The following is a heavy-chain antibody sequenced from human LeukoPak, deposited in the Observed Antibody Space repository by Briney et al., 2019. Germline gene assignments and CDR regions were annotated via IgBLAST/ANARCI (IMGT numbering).Heavy chain of an antibody. CDR1: GDSVSGSPAV. CDR2: AYYRSKWFI. V-gene: IGHV6-1*01. D-gene: IGHD3-10*01. Sequence: SQTLSLTCAISGDSVSGSPAVWNWIRQSPSRGLEWLGRAYYRSKWFIDYALSVKGRTTITPDTSKNQLSLQLNSVTAEDTAVYYCARGAVRGGTNFDYWGQGTLVTVSS. CDR3: ARGAVRGGTNFDY. J-gene: IGHJ4*02.